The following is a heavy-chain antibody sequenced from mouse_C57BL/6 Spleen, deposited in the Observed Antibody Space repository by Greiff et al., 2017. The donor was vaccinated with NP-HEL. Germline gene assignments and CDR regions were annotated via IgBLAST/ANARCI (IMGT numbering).Heavy chain of an antibody. CDR1: GYTFTSYW. V-gene: IGHV1-53*01. J-gene: IGHJ4*01. CDR3: SRDDGYYYAMDY. D-gene: IGHD2-3*01. Sequence: VQLQQPGTELVKPGASVKLSCKASGYTFTSYWMHWVKQRPGQGLEWIGNINPSNGGTNYNETFKSKATLTVDKSSITAYMLLSSLTSEDSAVYYCSRDDGYYYAMDYWGQGTSVTVSS. CDR2: INPSNGGT.